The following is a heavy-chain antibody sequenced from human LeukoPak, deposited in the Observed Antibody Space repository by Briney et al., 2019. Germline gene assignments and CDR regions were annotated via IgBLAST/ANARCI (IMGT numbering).Heavy chain of an antibody. CDR1: GGSISSYY. CDR2: IYYSGSP. V-gene: IGHV4-59*01. CDR3: ARARGYCSGGSCYARTHYYGMDV. D-gene: IGHD2-15*01. J-gene: IGHJ6*02. Sequence: SETLSLTCTVSGGSISSYYWSWIRQPPGKGLEWIGYIYYSGSPNYNPSLKSRVTISVDTSKNQFSLKLSSVTAADTAVYYCARARGYCSGGSCYARTHYYGMDVWGQGTTVTVSS.